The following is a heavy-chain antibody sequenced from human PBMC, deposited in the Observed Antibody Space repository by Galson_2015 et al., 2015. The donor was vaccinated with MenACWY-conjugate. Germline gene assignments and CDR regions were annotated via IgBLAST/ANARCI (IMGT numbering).Heavy chain of an antibody. CDR3: ARASGWGGSNLNDY. J-gene: IGHJ4*02. Sequence: SLRLSCAASGFTFGSSWMTWVRQAPGKGLEWVANIKQDGSEKYYVDSVKGRFTISRDNAKNSLYLQLNSLRLEDTAVYYCARASGWGGSNLNDYWGQGTLVTVSS. D-gene: IGHD6-19*01. V-gene: IGHV3-7*03. CDR1: GFTFGSSW. CDR2: IKQDGSEK.